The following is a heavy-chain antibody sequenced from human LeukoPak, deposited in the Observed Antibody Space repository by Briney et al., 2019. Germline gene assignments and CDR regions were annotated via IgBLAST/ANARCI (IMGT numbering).Heavy chain of an antibody. CDR1: GYSFTSYW. D-gene: IGHD3-3*01. CDR3: ARSVQYLRFLERRKGNGNWFDP. V-gene: IGHV5-51*01. CDR2: IYPGDSDT. J-gene: IGHJ5*02. Sequence: GESLKISWKGSGYSFTSYWICLVRQMPGKGLEWMGIIYPGDSDTRYSPSFQGQVTIYADKSISTAYLQWSSLKASDTAMYYCARSVQYLRFLERRKGNGNWFDPWGQGTLVTVSS.